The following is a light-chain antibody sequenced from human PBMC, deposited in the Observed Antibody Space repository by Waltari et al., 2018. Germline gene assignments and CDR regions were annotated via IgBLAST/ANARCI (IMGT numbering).Light chain of an antibody. V-gene: IGKV1-9*01. CDR3: QQLNEYPIT. Sequence: DIQLTQSPSFLSASVGDRVTITCRASQGLTSYFAWSQQKPGKAPKLLIYDISTLQSGVPSRFSGSGSGTEFTLTISSLQPEDSATYYCQQLNEYPITFGQGTRVETK. J-gene: IGKJ5*01. CDR2: DIS. CDR1: QGLTSY.